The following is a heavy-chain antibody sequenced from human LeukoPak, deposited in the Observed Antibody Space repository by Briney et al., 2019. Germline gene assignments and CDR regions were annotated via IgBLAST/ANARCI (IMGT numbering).Heavy chain of an antibody. Sequence: GGSLRLSCAASEFTFSSYAMSWVRQAPGKGLEWVSVISGSGGSTYYADSVKGRFTISRDNSKNTLYLQMNSLRAEDTAVYYCATVDTAMVTDYWGQGTLVTVSS. V-gene: IGHV3-23*01. D-gene: IGHD5-18*01. CDR2: ISGSGGST. J-gene: IGHJ4*02. CDR3: ATVDTAMVTDY. CDR1: EFTFSSYA.